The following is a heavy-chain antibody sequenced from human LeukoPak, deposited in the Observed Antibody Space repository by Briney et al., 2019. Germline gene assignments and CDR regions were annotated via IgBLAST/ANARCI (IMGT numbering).Heavy chain of an antibody. CDR2: IYHSGST. J-gene: IGHJ3*02. CDR3: ARQDPGDAFDI. V-gene: IGHV4-38-2*01. CDR1: GYSISSGYY. Sequence: SETLSLTCAVSGYSISSGYYRGWIRQPPGKGLEWIGSIYHSGSTYYNPSLKSRVTISVDTSKNQFSLKLSSVTAADTAVYYCARQDPGDAFDIWGQGTMVAVSS.